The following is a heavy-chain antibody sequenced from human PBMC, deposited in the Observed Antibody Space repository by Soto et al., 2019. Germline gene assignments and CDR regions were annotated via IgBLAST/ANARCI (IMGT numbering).Heavy chain of an antibody. Sequence: LALTCTFSGVSMIISSDYWGCIRQPPGKGLEWIGSIYYSGSTYYNPSLKSRVTISVDTSKKQFSVKLSSVTAADTAVYYCARHGQYSSGWGMDYWGQGTLVTVSS. D-gene: IGHD6-19*01. J-gene: IGHJ4*02. V-gene: IGHV4-39*01. CDR2: IYYSGST. CDR3: ARHGQYSSGWGMDY. CDR1: GVSMIISSDY.